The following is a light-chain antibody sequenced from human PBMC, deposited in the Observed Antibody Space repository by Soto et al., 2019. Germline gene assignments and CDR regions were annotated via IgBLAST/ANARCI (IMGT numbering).Light chain of an antibody. J-gene: IGKJ1*01. CDR2: HAS. V-gene: IGKV1-5*01. CDR1: QSISNW. Sequence: IQLTQSPSTLPASVGDRVTLTCRASQSISNWLAWYQQKPGTAPKLLIYHASILETAVPSRFSGNGSGTEFTLTISSLQPGDFATYSCQQYNSYSFGQGSRVEIK. CDR3: QQYNSYS.